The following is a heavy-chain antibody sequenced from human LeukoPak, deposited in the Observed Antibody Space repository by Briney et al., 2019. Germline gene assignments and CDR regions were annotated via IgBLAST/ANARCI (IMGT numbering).Heavy chain of an antibody. CDR3: AKRRTTVITMDYFDY. J-gene: IGHJ4*02. CDR2: ISGGTGTP. D-gene: IGHD4-17*01. CDR1: GFTFSNYA. Sequence: GGYLRLSCAASGFTFSNYAMSWVRQAPGKGLEWVSGISGGTGTPFYADSVKGRFTISRDNSKNTLYLQMSSLRGEDTAVYYCAKRRTTVITMDYFDYWGQGTLVTVSS. V-gene: IGHV3-23*01.